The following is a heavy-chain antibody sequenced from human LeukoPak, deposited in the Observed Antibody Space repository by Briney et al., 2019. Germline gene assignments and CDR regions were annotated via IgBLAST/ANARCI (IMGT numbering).Heavy chain of an antibody. CDR2: TYYRSKWYI. J-gene: IGHJ6*03. CDR1: GDSVSSNSAA. D-gene: IGHD2-2*01. V-gene: IGHV6-1*01. CDR3: ARTVVPHSGYSYYMDV. Sequence: SQTLSVTCAISGDSVSSNSAAWNWLRQSPSRGLVWLGRTYYRSKWYIDYVVSVKSRITIKPYTSNDQYSMQLTYVAPEDTAVDYCARTVVPHSGYSYYMDVWGKGTTVTVSS.